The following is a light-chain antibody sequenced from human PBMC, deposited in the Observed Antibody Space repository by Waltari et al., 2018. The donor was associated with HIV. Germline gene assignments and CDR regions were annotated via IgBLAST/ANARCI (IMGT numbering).Light chain of an antibody. CDR1: KLGDQY. CDR2: QDD. CDR3: QAWDSSAVV. J-gene: IGLJ3*02. Sequence: SYDLSQPPSVSVSPGQTASIPCSGDKLGDQYVSWSPQYPGQSPVLVIYQDDRRPAGVPERFSGANSGTTATLTIGGTQTMDEADYYCQAWDSSAVVFGRGTKLTVL. V-gene: IGLV3-1*01.